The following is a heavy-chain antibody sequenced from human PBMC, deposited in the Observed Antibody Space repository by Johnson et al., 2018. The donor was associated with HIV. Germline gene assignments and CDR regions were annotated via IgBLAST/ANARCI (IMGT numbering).Heavy chain of an antibody. CDR3: ARERTYLDTAMVDAFDI. Sequence: QVQLVESGGGVVQPGRSLRLSCAASRFTFSTYAMHWVRQPPGKGLEWVAVISYDGSNKYYADSVKGRFTISRDNSKNTLYLQMNSLSAEDTAVYYCARERTYLDTAMVDAFDIWGQGTMVTVSS. J-gene: IGHJ3*02. V-gene: IGHV3-30*04. D-gene: IGHD5-18*01. CDR2: ISYDGSNK. CDR1: RFTFSTYA.